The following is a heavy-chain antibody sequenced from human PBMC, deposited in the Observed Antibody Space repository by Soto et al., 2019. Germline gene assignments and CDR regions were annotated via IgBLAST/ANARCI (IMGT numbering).Heavy chain of an antibody. D-gene: IGHD2-2*01. J-gene: IGHJ6*02. Sequence: SSFETHRFHKAPGKGLEWVSYINTAGSTKYYAESVKGRFTISRDNARNSLFLQMNSLRAEDTAVYYCARAECSNPNRLTAYYSAGLDVWAQGTTVTVSS. CDR3: ARAECSNPNRLTAYYSAGLDV. CDR2: INTAGSTK. V-gene: IGHV3-48*03. CDR1: SSFE.